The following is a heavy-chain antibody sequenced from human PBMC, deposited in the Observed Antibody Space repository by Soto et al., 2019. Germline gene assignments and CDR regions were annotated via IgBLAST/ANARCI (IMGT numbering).Heavy chain of an antibody. CDR3: ARCLEWLLPVSLWFDP. Sequence: PSETLSLTCTVSGGSISSYYWSWIRRPPGKGLEWIGYIYYSGSTNYTPSLKSRVTISVDTSKNQFSLKLSSVTAADTAVYYCARCLEWLLPVSLWFDPWGQGTLVTVS. J-gene: IGHJ5*02. CDR2: IYYSGST. CDR1: GGSISSYY. V-gene: IGHV4-59*01. D-gene: IGHD3-22*01.